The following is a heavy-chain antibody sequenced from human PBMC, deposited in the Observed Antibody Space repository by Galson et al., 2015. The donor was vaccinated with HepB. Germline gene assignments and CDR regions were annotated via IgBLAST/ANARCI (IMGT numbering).Heavy chain of an antibody. CDR2: IYYSGST. Sequence: WVRQPPGKGLEWIGSIYYSGSTYHNPSLKGRVTISVDTSKNQFPLNLRSVTAADTAVYFCARSRYCSSSSCYFRGAHSMDVWGQGTTVAVSS. CDR3: ARSRYCSSSSCYFRGAHSMDV. J-gene: IGHJ6*02. D-gene: IGHD2-2*01. V-gene: IGHV4-39*06.